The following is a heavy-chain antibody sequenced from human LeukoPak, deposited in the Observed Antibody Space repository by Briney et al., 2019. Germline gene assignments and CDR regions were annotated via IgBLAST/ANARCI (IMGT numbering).Heavy chain of an antibody. J-gene: IGHJ4*02. Sequence: PSETLSLTCTVSGGSISSSSYYWGWIRQPPGKGLEWIGSIYYSGSTYYNPSLKSRVTISVDTSKNQFSLKLSSVTAADTAVYYCARGGKSGSYDYWGQGTLVTVSS. CDR1: GGSISSSSYY. CDR3: ARGGKSGSYDY. D-gene: IGHD1-26*01. V-gene: IGHV4-39*01. CDR2: IYYSGST.